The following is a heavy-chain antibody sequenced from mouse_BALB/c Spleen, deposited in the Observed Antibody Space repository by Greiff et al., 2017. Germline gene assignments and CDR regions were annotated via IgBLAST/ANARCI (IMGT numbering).Heavy chain of an antibody. J-gene: IGHJ3*01. CDR2: IRNKANGYTT. CDR1: GFTFTDYY. D-gene: IGHD1-1*01. V-gene: IGHV7-3*02. CDR3: AREYYGSSFAY. Sequence: EVMLVESGGGLVQPGGSLRLSCATSGFTFTDYYMSWVRQPPGKALEWLGFIRNKANGYTTEYSASVKGRFTISRDNSQSILYLQMNTLRAEDSATYYCAREYYGSSFAYWGQGTLVTVSA.